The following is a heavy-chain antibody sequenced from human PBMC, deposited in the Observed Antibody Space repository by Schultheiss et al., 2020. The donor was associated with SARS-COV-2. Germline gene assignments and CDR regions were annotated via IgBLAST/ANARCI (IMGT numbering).Heavy chain of an antibody. CDR1: GGSISSSNW. J-gene: IGHJ4*02. D-gene: IGHD4-17*01. V-gene: IGHV4-4*02. CDR2: SNHSGST. Sequence: GSLRLSCAVSGGSISSSNWWSWIRQPPGKGLEWIGESNHSGSTNYNPSLKSRVTISVDTSKNQFSLKLSSVTAADTAVYYCARGVRTVTTSFDYWGQGTLVTVSS. CDR3: ARGVRTVTTSFDY.